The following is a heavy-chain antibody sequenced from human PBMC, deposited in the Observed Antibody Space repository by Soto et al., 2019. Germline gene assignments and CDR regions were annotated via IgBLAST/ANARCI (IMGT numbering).Heavy chain of an antibody. D-gene: IGHD2-21*02. CDR2: IKQDGNER. V-gene: IGHV3-7*01. Sequence: GGPLRLSCAASGFTLRNSWMSWVRQAPGKGLEWVANIKQDGNERYYVGSVKGRFTISRDNAKNSLYLQMNSLRAEDTAVYYCARYCGGDCYSPHDAFDIWGQGTMVTVSS. CDR1: GFTLRNSW. CDR3: ARYCGGDCYSPHDAFDI. J-gene: IGHJ3*02.